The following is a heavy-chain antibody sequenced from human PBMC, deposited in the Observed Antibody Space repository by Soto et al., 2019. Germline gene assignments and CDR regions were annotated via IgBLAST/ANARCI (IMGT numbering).Heavy chain of an antibody. D-gene: IGHD1-26*01. J-gene: IGHJ5*02. CDR1: GGTFSSYA. V-gene: IGHV1-69*13. CDR3: ARDRGSWELLRVWFDP. Sequence: ASVKVSCKASGGTFSSYAISWVRQAPGQGLEWMEGIIHIFGTADYAQKFQGRVTITADESTSTAYMELSSLRSEDTALFYCARDRGSWELLRVWFDPWGQGTLVTVSS. CDR2: IIHIFGTA.